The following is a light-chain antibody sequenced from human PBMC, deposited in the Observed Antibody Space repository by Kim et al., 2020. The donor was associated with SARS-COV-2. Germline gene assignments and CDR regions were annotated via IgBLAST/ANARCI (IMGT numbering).Light chain of an antibody. CDR2: EVN. J-gene: IGLJ1*01. Sequence: SCTGTSSDVGASNHFSWYQQHPGRAPKLILYEVNKRPSGVPDRFAGSKSGNTASLTVSGLQADDEADYYCSTSGDESYGGTKFYVLVGGTKVTVL. V-gene: IGLV2-8*01. CDR1: SSDVGASNH. CDR3: STSGDESYGGTKFYV.